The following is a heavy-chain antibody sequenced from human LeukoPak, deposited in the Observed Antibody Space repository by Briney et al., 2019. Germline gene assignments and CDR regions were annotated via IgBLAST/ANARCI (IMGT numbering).Heavy chain of an antibody. J-gene: IGHJ4*02. D-gene: IGHD2-15*01. Sequence: GESLNISCKGSGYSFTSYWIGWVRHMPGKGVEWMGIIYPGHSDTTYRPSLQGQVTISAHKYISTADLQRSSLKPSHAALYYCARGPRGVVVAAAFDYWGQGALVTVSS. CDR2: IYPGHSDT. CDR3: ARGPRGVVVAAAFDY. CDR1: GYSFTSYW. V-gene: IGHV5-51*01.